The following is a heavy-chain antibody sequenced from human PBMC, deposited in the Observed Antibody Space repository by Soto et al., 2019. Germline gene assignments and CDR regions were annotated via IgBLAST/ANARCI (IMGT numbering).Heavy chain of an antibody. Sequence: GGSLRLSCTVSGFAFNNYGINWVRQAPGKGLEWVSSISKSDYTYYSDSVTGRFTISRDNAKNSVSLQMNTLRVEDTAVYYCAREDSIIIPAVSDFWGQGTLITVSS. CDR2: ISKSDYT. CDR3: AREDSIIIPAVSDF. CDR1: GFAFNNYG. J-gene: IGHJ4*02. V-gene: IGHV3-21*01. D-gene: IGHD2-2*01.